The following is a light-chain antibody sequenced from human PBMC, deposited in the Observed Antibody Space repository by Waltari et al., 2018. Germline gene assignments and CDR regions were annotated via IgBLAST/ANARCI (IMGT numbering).Light chain of an antibody. CDR1: SSAVGGYDS. J-gene: IGLJ1*01. CDR2: DVT. V-gene: IGLV2-14*03. Sequence: QSALTQPASVSGSPGQSLPISCTGTSSAVGGYDSVSWYQQYPAKAPRLLIFDVTRRPSGVSNRFSGSKSGNTASLTISGLQPEDEAAYYCSSYSGRITHVFGTGTQLTVL. CDR3: SSYSGRITHV.